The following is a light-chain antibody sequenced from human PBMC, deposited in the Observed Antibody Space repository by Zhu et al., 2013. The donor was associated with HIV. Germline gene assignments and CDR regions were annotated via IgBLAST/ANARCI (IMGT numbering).Light chain of an antibody. CDR2: TTS. V-gene: IGKV1-12*01. Sequence: DIQMTQSPSSVSASVGDRVTITCRASQDIRSALGWYQQKPGRAPNLLIYTTSSLFPGVPSRFSASGSGTDFTLSISDLQPEDFATYYCQQANTFPRTFGQGTKVEIK. CDR3: QQANTFPRT. J-gene: IGKJ1*01. CDR1: QDIRSA.